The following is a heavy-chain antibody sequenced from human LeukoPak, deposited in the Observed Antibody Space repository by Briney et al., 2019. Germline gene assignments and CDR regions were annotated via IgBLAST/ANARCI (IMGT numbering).Heavy chain of an antibody. V-gene: IGHV4-34*01. J-gene: IGHJ6*02. CDR1: GVSFSGYY. Sequence: PSETLSLTCAVYGVSFSGYYWSWVRQPPGQGLEWIGEINHSGSTNYNPSLKSRVTISVDTSKNEFSLKLSSVTAADTAVYYCARVPAWSSTSHSTYGMDVWGQGTTVTVSS. D-gene: IGHD2-2*01. CDR2: INHSGST. CDR3: ARVPAWSSTSHSTYGMDV.